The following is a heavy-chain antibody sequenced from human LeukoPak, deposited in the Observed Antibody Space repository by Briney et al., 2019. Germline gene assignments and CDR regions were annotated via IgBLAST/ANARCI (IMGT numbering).Heavy chain of an antibody. J-gene: IGHJ4*02. CDR2: INPNSGGT. D-gene: IGHD1-26*01. CDR3: ARQDLWELSGFDY. Sequence: ASVKVSCKASGYTFTGYYMHWVRQAPGQGLEWMGWINPNSGGTNYAQKFQGRVTMTRDTSISTAYMELSRLRSDDTAVYYCARQDLWELSGFDYWGQGTLVTVSS. CDR1: GYTFTGYY. V-gene: IGHV1-2*02.